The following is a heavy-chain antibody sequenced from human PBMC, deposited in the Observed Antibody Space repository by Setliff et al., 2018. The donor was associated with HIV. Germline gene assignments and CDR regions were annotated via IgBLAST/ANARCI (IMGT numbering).Heavy chain of an antibody. D-gene: IGHD3-10*01. V-gene: IGHV3-9*01. CDR3: TKCVYYYGSAHQSLNDAFDI. CDR1: GFTFGDYA. Sequence: PGGSLRLSCAASGFTFGDYAMHWVRQAPGKGLEWVSGISWNSNNIDYADFVKGRFTISRDNANSLYVQMNSLKAEDTALYYCTKCVYYYGSAHQSLNDAFDIWGQGTMVTVSS. J-gene: IGHJ3*02. CDR2: ISWNSNNI.